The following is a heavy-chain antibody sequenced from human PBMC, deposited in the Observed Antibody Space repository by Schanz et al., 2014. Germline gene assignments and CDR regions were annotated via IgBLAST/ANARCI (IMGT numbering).Heavy chain of an antibody. CDR2: ISYDGSHN. V-gene: IGHV3-30*04. J-gene: IGHJ6*02. Sequence: QVQLVESGGGVVQPGRSLRLSCAASGFTFSNFAIHWVRQAPGKGLEWVAVISYDGSHNDYADSVKGRFTISRDNSKNTLYLQMNSLRAEDTAVYYCARDRQQLVGRIGYYYGMDVWGQGTTVTVSS. D-gene: IGHD6-13*01. CDR1: GFTFSNFA. CDR3: ARDRQQLVGRIGYYYGMDV.